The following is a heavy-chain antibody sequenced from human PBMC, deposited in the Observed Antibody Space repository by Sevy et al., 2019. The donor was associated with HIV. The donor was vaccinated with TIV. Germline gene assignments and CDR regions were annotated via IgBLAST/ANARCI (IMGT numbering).Heavy chain of an antibody. CDR3: ARDPGGANCGGDCPLNAFDI. V-gene: IGHV3-7*01. CDR2: IKHDGSDK. CDR1: GFTFTAYW. Sequence: GGSLRLSCAVSGFTFTAYWMTWDRQAPGKGLEWVASIKHDGSDKYYLNSVKGRFTISRDNGWNSLYLQMNSLTAEDTAVYYCARDPGGANCGGDCPLNAFDIWGQGTLVTVSS. J-gene: IGHJ3*02. D-gene: IGHD2-21*02.